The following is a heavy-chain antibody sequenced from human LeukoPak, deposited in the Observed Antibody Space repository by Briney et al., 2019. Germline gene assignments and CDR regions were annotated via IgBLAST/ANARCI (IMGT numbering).Heavy chain of an antibody. CDR1: GYTKKNNY. D-gene: IGHD6-19*01. CDR3: ARELSSGWYPIAIDY. CDR2: INPNSGGT. J-gene: IGHJ4*02. V-gene: IGHV1-2*02. Sequence: ASEKISCRASGYTKKNNYMHWVRQAPGQGLEWMGWINPNSGGTNYAQKFQGRVTMTRDTSISTAYMELSRLRSDDTAVYYCARELSSGWYPIAIDYWGQGTLVTVSS.